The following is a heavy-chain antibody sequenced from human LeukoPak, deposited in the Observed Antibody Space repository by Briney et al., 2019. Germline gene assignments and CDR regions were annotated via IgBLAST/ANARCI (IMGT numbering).Heavy chain of an antibody. J-gene: IGHJ4*02. CDR1: GYTFTGYY. CDR3: ARTYGDYGEFDY. Sequence: GASVKVSCKASGYTFTGYYMHWVRQAPGQGLEWMGWINPNSGGTNYAQKFQGRVTMTRDTPISTAYMELSRLRSDDTAVYYCARTYGDYGEFDYWGQGTLVTVSS. D-gene: IGHD4-17*01. CDR2: INPNSGGT. V-gene: IGHV1-2*02.